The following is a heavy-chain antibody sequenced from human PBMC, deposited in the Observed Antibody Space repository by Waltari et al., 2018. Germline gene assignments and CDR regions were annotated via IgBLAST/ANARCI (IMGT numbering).Heavy chain of an antibody. J-gene: IGHJ4*01. CDR2: IDSDGRSV. V-gene: IGHV3-74*02. CDR1: GFTFSDYW. Sequence: GQLAESGGGLIQPGGSLRLSCVVSGFTFSDYWMHWVRQAPGKGLVWVSRIDSDGRSVAYAKSVEGRFTISRDNARNTLYLEMNSLRAEDTALYYCTRAKVPFDGDYRGHGTQVTVTS. CDR3: TRAKVPFDGDY. D-gene: IGHD3-9*01.